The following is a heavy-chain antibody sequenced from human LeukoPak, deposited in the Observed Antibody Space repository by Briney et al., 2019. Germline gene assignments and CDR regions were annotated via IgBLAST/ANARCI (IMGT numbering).Heavy chain of an antibody. J-gene: IGHJ6*02. CDR1: GGTFSSYA. D-gene: IGHD3-10*01. CDR3: ARDGGSPDYGMDV. CDR2: IIPILGIA. V-gene: IGHV1-69*04. Sequence: ASVKVSCKASGGTFSSYAISWVRQAPGQGLEWMGRIIPILGIANYAQKFQGGVTITADKSTSTAYMELSSLRSEDTAVYYCARDGGSPDYGMDVWGQGTTVTVSS.